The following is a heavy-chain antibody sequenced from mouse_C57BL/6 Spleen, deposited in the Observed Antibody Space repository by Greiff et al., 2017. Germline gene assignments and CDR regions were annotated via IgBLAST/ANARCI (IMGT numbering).Heavy chain of an antibody. J-gene: IGHJ2*01. CDR1: GFNIKDYY. Sequence: EVQLVESGAELVKPGASVKLSCTASGFNIKDYYMHWVKQRTEQGLEWIGRLDPEDGDNKSAPNFQGKATITADTSSNTAYLQLISLTSEDTAVYYCAPYDGRHYWGQGTTLTVSS. CDR2: LDPEDGDN. V-gene: IGHV14-2*01. D-gene: IGHD1-2*01. CDR3: APYDGRHY.